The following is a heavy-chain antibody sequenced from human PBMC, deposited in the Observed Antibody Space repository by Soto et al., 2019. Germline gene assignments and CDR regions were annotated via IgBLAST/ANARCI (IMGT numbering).Heavy chain of an antibody. V-gene: IGHV1-18*01. CDR3: ARGGYSTSSRWQSYFDL. Sequence: QVQLVQSGAEVKKPGASVKVSCEASGYSFSTYGLAWVRQAPGQGLEWMAWISGFHGNTKYAENFQDRVTVTTDPSTSTGYLELGSLRSDDTALYYCARGGYSTSSRWQSYFDLWGRGTLLTVSS. CDR1: GYSFSTYG. CDR2: ISGFHGNT. D-gene: IGHD6-6*01. J-gene: IGHJ2*01.